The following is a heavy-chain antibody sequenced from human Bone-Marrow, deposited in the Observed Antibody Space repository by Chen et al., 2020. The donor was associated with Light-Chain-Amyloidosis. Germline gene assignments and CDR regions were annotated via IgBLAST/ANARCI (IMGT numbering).Heavy chain of an antibody. D-gene: IGHD3-22*01. Sequence: QVQLVESGGGVVQPGGSLRLSCDASGFTFRSCGMHWVRQAPGKGLEWLAVITYGGTNQYYADSVRGRFSIFTDNSKNIVYLQMSSLRTEDTAVYYCAKEASTGYYRTADYWGQGTLVTVSS. V-gene: IGHV3-30*18. CDR3: AKEASTGYYRTADY. J-gene: IGHJ4*02. CDR1: GFTFRSCG. CDR2: ITYGGTNQ.